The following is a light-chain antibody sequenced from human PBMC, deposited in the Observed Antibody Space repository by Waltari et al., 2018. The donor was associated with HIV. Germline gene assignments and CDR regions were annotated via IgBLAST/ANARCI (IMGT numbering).Light chain of an antibody. V-gene: IGLV2-8*01. CDR3: SSDAVSNRGV. J-gene: IGLJ3*02. Sequence: QSALTQPPSASGSPGQSVTISCTGTSSDVGGYNYVSWYQQHPGKAPKLMIYEVSKRPAGVPGRFSGCKSGNTAALTVSGLQAEDEADYFCSSDAVSNRGVFGGGTKLTVL. CDR1: SSDVGGYNY. CDR2: EVS.